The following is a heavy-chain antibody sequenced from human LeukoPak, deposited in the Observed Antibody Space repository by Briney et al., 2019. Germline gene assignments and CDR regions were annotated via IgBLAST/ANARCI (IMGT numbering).Heavy chain of an antibody. CDR2: ISSSSTHI. J-gene: IGHJ6*03. Sequence: PGGSLRLSCAASGFTFSSYSMNWVRQAPGKGLEWVSSISSSSTHIYYADSVKGRFTISRDNAKNSLYLQMNSLRAEDTAVYYCARDKFPHLYYYDSSGCMDVWGKGTTVTVSS. CDR1: GFTFSSYS. D-gene: IGHD3-22*01. V-gene: IGHV3-21*01. CDR3: ARDKFPHLYYYDSSGCMDV.